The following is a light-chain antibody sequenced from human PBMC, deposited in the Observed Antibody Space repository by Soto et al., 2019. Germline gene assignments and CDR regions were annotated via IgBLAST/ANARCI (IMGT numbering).Light chain of an antibody. CDR1: QTIMTY. CDR2: AAS. J-gene: IGKJ1*01. V-gene: IGKV1-39*01. CDR3: QQSYNSPQT. Sequence: QMTQSPSSLSASVGEKIIITCRASQTIMTYLNWYQLKPGKPPRLLIYAASSLQSGVPSRFSGSGSGTDFTLTISSLQPEDFATYSCQQSYNSPQTFGQGTKVDIK.